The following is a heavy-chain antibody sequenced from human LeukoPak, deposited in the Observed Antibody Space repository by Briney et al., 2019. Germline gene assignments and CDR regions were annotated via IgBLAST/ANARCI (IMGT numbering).Heavy chain of an antibody. Sequence: PGGSLRLSCAASGFTFSNYATAWVRQAPGKGLEWVSAVRDSGLKTFYAASVTGRFAISRDNSRNTLFLQMNSLRADDTAVYYCARANGYWGQGTLVTVST. CDR3: ARANGY. CDR2: VRDSGLKT. J-gene: IGHJ4*02. CDR1: GFTFSNYA. V-gene: IGHV3-23*01.